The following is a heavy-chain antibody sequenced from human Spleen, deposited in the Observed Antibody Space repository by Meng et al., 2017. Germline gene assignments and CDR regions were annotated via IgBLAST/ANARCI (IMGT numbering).Heavy chain of an antibody. J-gene: IGHJ5*02. D-gene: IGHD5-24*01. CDR1: GYTFTGYY. CDR3: SRDRDYSLIGP. CDR2: INPTSCIT. V-gene: IGHV1-2*06. Sequence: VQLVQPGADVQKPLSSVKVSVSVSGYTFTGYYMHWLRQAPGQGLECMGRINPTSCITNYAQNFQGRVTITRDTSISTAHMELSSLRSDATALDYYSRDRDYSLIGPWGQGTLVTVSS.